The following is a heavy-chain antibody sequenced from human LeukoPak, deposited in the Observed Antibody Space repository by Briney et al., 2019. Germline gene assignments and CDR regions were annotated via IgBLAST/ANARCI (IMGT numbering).Heavy chain of an antibody. CDR3: ARDGLRFSRYYYYMDV. J-gene: IGHJ6*03. Sequence: GGSLRLSCAASGFTFSNYDMHWARQAPGKGLEWVTFIRSDGSDKYYADSVKGRFTISRDNSKNTLYLQMNSLRAEDTAVYYCARDGLRFSRYYYYMDVWGKGTTVTVSS. D-gene: IGHD3-3*01. CDR1: GFTFSNYD. CDR2: IRSDGSDK. V-gene: IGHV3-30*02.